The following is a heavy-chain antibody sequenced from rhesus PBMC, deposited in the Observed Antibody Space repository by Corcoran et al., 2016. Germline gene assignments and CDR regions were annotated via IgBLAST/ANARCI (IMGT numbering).Heavy chain of an antibody. CDR2: INSGGGST. D-gene: IGHD4-23*01. CDR3: AKDRLYINYPYYFDY. J-gene: IGHJ4*01. CDR1: GFTFSSYG. Sequence: EVQLVETGGGLVQPGGSLKLSCAASGFTFSSYGMSWVRQAPGKGLEWVSVINSGGGSTYYADSEKGRFTISRDNSKNTLSLQMSSLRAEDTAIYYCAKDRLYINYPYYFDYWGQGVLVTVSS. V-gene: IGHV3S5*01.